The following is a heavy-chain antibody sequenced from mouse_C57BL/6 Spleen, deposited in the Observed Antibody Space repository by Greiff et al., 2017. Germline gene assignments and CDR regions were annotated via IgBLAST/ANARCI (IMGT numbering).Heavy chain of an antibody. J-gene: IGHJ2*01. V-gene: IGHV1-82*01. CDR1: GYAFSSSW. CDR2: IYPGDGDT. CDR3: ARSGYGSSLYYFDD. Sequence: QVQLQQSGPELVKPGASVKISCTASGYAFSSSWMNWVKQRPGQGLEWIGRIYPGDGDTNYNGKFKGKATLTADKSSSTASMQLSSLTSEDSAVYFCARSGYGSSLYYFDDWGKGTTLTVAS. D-gene: IGHD1-1*01.